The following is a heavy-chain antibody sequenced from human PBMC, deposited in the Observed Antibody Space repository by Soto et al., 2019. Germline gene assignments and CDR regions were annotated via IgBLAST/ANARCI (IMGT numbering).Heavy chain of an antibody. J-gene: IGHJ6*03. CDR1: GGSISSSSYY. Sequence: SETLSLTCTVSGGSISSSSYYWGWIRQPPGKGLEWIGSIYYSGSTYYNPSLKSRVTISVDTSKNQFSLKLSSVTAADTAVYYCARRAFEYSYGRVYYYMDVWGKGTTVTVSS. V-gene: IGHV4-39*01. CDR2: IYYSGST. CDR3: ARRAFEYSYGRVYYYMDV. D-gene: IGHD5-18*01.